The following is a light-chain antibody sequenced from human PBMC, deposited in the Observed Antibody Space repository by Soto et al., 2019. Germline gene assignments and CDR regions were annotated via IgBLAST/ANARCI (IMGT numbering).Light chain of an antibody. CDR1: PSISDF. V-gene: IGKV3-11*01. CDR3: QQRSNWPMFS. Sequence: EIVLTQSPATLSLSPGERATLSCRASPSISDFLAWYQQKPGQAPRLLIYDASTRATGIPARFSGSGSGTDVTLTISSLEPEDFAVYFCQQRSNWPMFSFGQGTQLEIK. J-gene: IGKJ2*01. CDR2: DAS.